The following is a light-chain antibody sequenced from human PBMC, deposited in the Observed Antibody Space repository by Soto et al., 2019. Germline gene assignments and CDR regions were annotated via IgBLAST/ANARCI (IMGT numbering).Light chain of an antibody. Sequence: EIVMTQSPATLFVSPGERATLSCRASQTVSDDLAWYQQKPGQAPRLLIYGASTRATDIPARFSGGGSGTVFTLTIISLQSEDSAIYYCQQYHDWPPITFGPGTKVNI. CDR2: GAS. J-gene: IGKJ3*01. CDR1: QTVSDD. V-gene: IGKV3-15*01. CDR3: QQYHDWPPIT.